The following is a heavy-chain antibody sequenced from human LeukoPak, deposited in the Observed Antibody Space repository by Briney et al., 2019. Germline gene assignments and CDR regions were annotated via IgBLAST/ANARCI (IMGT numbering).Heavy chain of an antibody. D-gene: IGHD2-21*02. Sequence: VASVKVSCKASGYTFISYGISWARQAPGQGLEWMGWTSGYNGNTNYAQNLQGRVTMTTDTSTSTAYMELRSLRSDDTAVYYCARGLGVVTAQSEQPKPRYFDLWGRGTQVTVSS. J-gene: IGHJ2*01. CDR2: TSGYNGNT. CDR1: GYTFISYG. V-gene: IGHV1-18*01. CDR3: ARGLGVVTAQSEQPKPRYFDL.